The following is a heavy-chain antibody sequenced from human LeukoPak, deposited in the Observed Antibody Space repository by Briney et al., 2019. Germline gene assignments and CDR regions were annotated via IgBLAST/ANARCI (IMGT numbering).Heavy chain of an antibody. CDR3: ARGPPNTIFGVVNIRGWGY. CDR2: INHSGST. J-gene: IGHJ4*02. V-gene: IGHV4-34*01. Sequence: SETLSLTCAVYGGSFSGYYWSWIRQPPGKGLERIGEINHSGSTNYNPSLKSRVTISVDTSKNQFSLKLSSVTAADTAVYYCARGPPNTIFGVVNIRGWGYWGQGTLVTVSS. CDR1: GGSFSGYY. D-gene: IGHD3-3*01.